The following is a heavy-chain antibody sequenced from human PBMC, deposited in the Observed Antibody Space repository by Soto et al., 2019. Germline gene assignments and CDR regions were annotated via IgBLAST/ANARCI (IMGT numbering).Heavy chain of an antibody. D-gene: IGHD4-4*01. V-gene: IGHV5-10-1*01. CDR1: GYSFTSYW. J-gene: IGHJ6*02. CDR3: ARYPYMTTVPVYYYYGMDV. CDR2: IDPSDSYT. Sequence: GESLKISCKGSGYSFTSYWISWVRQMPGKGLEWMGRIDPSDSYTNYSPSFQGHVTISADKSISTAYLQWSSLKASDTAMYYCARYPYMTTVPVYYYYGMDVWGQGTTVTVSS.